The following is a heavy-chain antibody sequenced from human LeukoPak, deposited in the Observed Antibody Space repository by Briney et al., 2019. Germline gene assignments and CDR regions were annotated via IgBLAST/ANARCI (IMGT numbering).Heavy chain of an antibody. V-gene: IGHV5-51*01. Sequence: GGSLKISCKGSGYIFNSYWIGWVRQMPGKGLEWMGIIYPGDFDTRYSPSFQGQVTISADKSISTAYLQWSSLKASDTAMYYCARHGRITWSHDAFDIWGQGTMVTVSS. CDR1: GYIFNSYW. D-gene: IGHD6-13*01. CDR2: IYPGDFDT. CDR3: ARHGRITWSHDAFDI. J-gene: IGHJ3*02.